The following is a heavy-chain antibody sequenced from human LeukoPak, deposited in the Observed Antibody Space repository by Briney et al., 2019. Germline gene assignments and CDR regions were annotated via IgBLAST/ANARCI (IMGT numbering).Heavy chain of an antibody. Sequence: PGESLRLSCAASGFTFTSSGMSWVRQAPGKGLEWVSAISGSSGSTYYGDSVKGRFTNSRDNSKNTLYLQMNSLRAEDTAVYYCAIRYGLQSGWNYWGQGTLVTVSS. D-gene: IGHD4-11*01. CDR3: AIRYGLQSGWNY. V-gene: IGHV3-23*01. CDR1: GFTFTSSG. J-gene: IGHJ4*02. CDR2: ISGSSGST.